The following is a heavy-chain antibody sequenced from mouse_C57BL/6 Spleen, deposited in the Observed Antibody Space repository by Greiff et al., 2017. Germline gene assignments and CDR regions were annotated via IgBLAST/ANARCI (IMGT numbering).Heavy chain of an antibody. D-gene: IGHD4-1*01. V-gene: IGHV1-64*01. J-gene: IGHJ2*01. Sequence: QVQLKQPGAELVKPGASVKLSCKASGYTFTSYWMHWVKQRPGQGLEWIGMIHTNSGSTNYNEKFKSKATLTVDKSSSTAYMQLSSLTSEDSAVYYCARNWDGWYFDYWGQGTTLTVSS. CDR2: IHTNSGST. CDR3: ARNWDGWYFDY. CDR1: GYTFTSYW.